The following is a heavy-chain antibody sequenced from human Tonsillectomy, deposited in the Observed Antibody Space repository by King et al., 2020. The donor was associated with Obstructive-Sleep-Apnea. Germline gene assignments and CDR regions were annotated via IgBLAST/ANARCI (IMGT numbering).Heavy chain of an antibody. CDR2: INTDGSST. J-gene: IGHJ4*02. CDR1: GFTFSSSW. D-gene: IGHD4-23*01. CDR3: ARDDYGVNSIDY. Sequence: VQLVESGGGLVQPGGSLRLSCAAPGFTFSSSWIHWVRQAPGKGLVWVSRINTDGSSTNYADSVKGRFTISRDNAKNTLYLQMNSLRAEDTAVYYCARDDYGVNSIDYWGQGTLVTVSS. V-gene: IGHV3-74*01.